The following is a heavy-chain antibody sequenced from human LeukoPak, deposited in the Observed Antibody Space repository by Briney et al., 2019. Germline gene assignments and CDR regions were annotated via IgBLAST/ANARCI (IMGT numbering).Heavy chain of an antibody. CDR2: IGIAGIT. V-gene: IGHV3-13*01. CDR1: GFTFSNYE. D-gene: IGHD6-6*01. J-gene: IGHJ3*02. Sequence: GGSLRLSCAASGFTFSNYEMHWVRLVLGKGLEWVSAIGIAGITFYAGSVKGRFTISRENAKNSFHLQMNSLGAGDTAVYYCAREGSLSSSDAFDIWGQGTMVTVSS. CDR3: AREGSLSSSDAFDI.